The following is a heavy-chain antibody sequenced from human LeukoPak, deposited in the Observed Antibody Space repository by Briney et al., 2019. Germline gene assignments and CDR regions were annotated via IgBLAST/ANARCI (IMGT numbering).Heavy chain of an antibody. J-gene: IGHJ4*02. V-gene: IGHV4-30-2*01. CDR2: IYHSGST. CDR1: GGSISSGGYS. CDR3: ARGVYSYGYPYFDY. Sequence: SQTLSLTCAVSGGSISSGGYSWSWIRQPPGKGLEWIGYIYHSGSTYYNPSLKSRVTISVDRSKNQFSLKLSSVTAADTAVYYCARGVYSYGYPYFDYWGQGTLVTVSS. D-gene: IGHD5-18*01.